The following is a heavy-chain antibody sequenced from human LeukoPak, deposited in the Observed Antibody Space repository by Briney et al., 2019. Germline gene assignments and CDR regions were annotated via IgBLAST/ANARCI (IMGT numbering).Heavy chain of an antibody. J-gene: IGHJ4*02. V-gene: IGHV3-21*01. CDR2: ISSSSSYI. CDR1: GFTFSSCG. Sequence: GGSLRLSCAASGFTFSSCGFNWVRQAPGKGLEWVSSISSSSSYIYYADSVKGRFTISRDNAKNSLYLQMNSLRAEDTAVYYCARAHYDFNFDYWGQGTLVTVSS. D-gene: IGHD3-3*01. CDR3: ARAHYDFNFDY.